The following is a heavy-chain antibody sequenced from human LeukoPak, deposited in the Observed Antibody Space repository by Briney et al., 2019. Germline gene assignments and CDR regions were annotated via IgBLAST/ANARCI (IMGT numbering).Heavy chain of an antibody. CDR2: MYTSGST. Sequence: SETLSLTCAVYGGSFGGYYWTWIRQPAGKGLEWIGRMYTSGSTNYNPSLKSRVTMSIDTSKKQFSLRLHSVTAADTAVYYCATYDQQLAFDNWGQGTLVTVSS. D-gene: IGHD6-13*01. J-gene: IGHJ4*02. CDR1: GGSFGGYY. V-gene: IGHV4-59*10. CDR3: ATYDQQLAFDN.